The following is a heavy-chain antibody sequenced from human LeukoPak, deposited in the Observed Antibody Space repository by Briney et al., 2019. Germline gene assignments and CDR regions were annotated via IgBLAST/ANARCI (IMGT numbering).Heavy chain of an antibody. D-gene: IGHD2-2*01. Sequence: GGSLRLSCAASGFTFSSYGMHWVRQAPGKGLEWVAVISYDGSNKYYADSVKGRFTISRDNSKNTLYLQTNSLRAEDTAVYYCARSQGVVPAYYYYGMDVWGQGTTVTVSS. V-gene: IGHV3-30*03. CDR3: ARSQGVVPAYYYYGMDV. CDR1: GFTFSSYG. CDR2: ISYDGSNK. J-gene: IGHJ6*02.